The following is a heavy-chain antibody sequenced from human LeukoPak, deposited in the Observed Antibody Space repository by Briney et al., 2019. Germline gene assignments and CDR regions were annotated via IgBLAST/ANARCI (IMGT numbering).Heavy chain of an antibody. CDR3: ARDAIRYCSGGSCYSDY. Sequence: GGSLRLSCAASGFTFSSYSMNWVRQAPGKGLEWVSSISSSSSYIYYADSVKGRFTISRDNAKNSLYLQMNSLRAEDTAVYYCARDAIRYCSGGSCYSDYWGQGTLVTVSS. CDR1: GFTFSSYS. V-gene: IGHV3-21*01. D-gene: IGHD2-15*01. CDR2: ISSSSSYI. J-gene: IGHJ4*02.